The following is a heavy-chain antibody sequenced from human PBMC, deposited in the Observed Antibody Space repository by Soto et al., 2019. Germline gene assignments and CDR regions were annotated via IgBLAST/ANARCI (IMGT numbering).Heavy chain of an antibody. CDR3: ARGGHIVVVVAATGDWFDP. V-gene: IGHV3-30-3*01. J-gene: IGHJ5*02. CDR2: ISYDGSNK. Sequence: QVQLVESGGGVVQPGRSLRLSCAASGFTFSSYAMHWVRQAPGKGLEWVAVISYDGSNKYYADSVKGRFTISRDNSKNQLYRQMNSLRGEDTAVYYCARGGHIVVVVAATGDWFDPWGQGTLVTVSS. CDR1: GFTFSSYA. D-gene: IGHD2-15*01.